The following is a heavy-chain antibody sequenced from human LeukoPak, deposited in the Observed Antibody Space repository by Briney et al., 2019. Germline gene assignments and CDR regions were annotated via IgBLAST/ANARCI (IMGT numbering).Heavy chain of an antibody. D-gene: IGHD1-26*01. CDR1: GGSISSSGYY. V-gene: IGHV4-39*07. CDR2: IYSSGST. CDR3: ARGGSGSYYLRGGFDY. Sequence: SSETLSLTCTVSGGSISSSGYYWGWIRQPPGKGLEWIGSIYSSGSTYYNPSLKSRVTISINTSKNQFSLKLNSVTAADTAVYYCARGGSGSYYLRGGFDYWGQGTLVTVSS. J-gene: IGHJ4*02.